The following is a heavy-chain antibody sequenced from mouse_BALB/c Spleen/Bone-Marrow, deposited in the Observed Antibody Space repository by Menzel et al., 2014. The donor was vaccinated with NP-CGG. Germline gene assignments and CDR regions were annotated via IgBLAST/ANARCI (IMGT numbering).Heavy chain of an antibody. CDR3: ARDYGNSVLYYYAMDY. Sequence: EVQLQQSGPGLVKPSQSLSLTCTVTGYSITSDYAWNWVRQFPGNKLEWMGYISYSGITGYNPSLKSRISIIRDTSKNQFFLQLSPVTTEDTATYFCARDYGNSVLYYYAMDYWGQGTSVTVSS. V-gene: IGHV3-2*02. CDR1: GYSITSDYA. D-gene: IGHD2-1*01. J-gene: IGHJ4*01. CDR2: ISYSGIT.